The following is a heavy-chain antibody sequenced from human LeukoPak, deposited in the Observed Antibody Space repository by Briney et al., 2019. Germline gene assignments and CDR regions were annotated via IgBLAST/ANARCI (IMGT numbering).Heavy chain of an antibody. CDR3: ARELEEHWFDP. CDR1: GGTFSSYA. J-gene: IGHJ5*02. CDR2: IIPILGIA. Sequence: ASVKVSCKASGGTFSSYAISWVRQAPGQGLEWMGRIIPILGIANYAQKFQGRVTITADKSTSTAYMELSSLRSEDTAVYYCARELEEHWFDPWGQGTLVTVS. D-gene: IGHD1-1*01. V-gene: IGHV1-69*04.